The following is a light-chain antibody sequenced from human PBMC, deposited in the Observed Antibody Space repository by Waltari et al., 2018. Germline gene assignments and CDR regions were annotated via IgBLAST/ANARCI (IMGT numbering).Light chain of an antibody. CDR3: SSYAGGSWV. CDR2: EVT. CDR1: SSDVGGFNY. J-gene: IGLJ3*02. Sequence: QSALTQPPSASGSPGQSVTIPCPRTSSDVGGFNYVSWYQQNPGKVPKLMIYEVTKRPSGVPDRFSGSKSGNTASLTVSGLQTEDEADYYCSSYAGGSWVFGGGTKLTVL. V-gene: IGLV2-8*01.